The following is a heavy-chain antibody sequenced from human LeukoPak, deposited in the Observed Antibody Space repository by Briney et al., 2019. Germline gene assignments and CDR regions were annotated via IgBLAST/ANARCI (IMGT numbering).Heavy chain of an antibody. Sequence: GASVKVSCKASGYTFTGYYMHWVRQAPGQGLEWMGWINPNSGGTNYAQKFQGRVTMTRDTSISTAYMELSRLRSDDTAVYYCARSFYYRDGSGSYYGMDVWGQGTTVTVSS. V-gene: IGHV1-2*02. CDR3: ARSFYYRDGSGSYYGMDV. CDR2: INPNSGGT. CDR1: GYTFTGYY. D-gene: IGHD3-10*01. J-gene: IGHJ6*02.